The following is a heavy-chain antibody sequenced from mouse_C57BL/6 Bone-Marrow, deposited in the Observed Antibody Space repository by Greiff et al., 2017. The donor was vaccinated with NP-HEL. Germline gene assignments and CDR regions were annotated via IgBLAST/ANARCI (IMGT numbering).Heavy chain of an antibody. CDR1: GFNIKDDY. CDR3: TRYAMDY. J-gene: IGHJ4*01. CDR2: IDPENGDT. V-gene: IGHV14-4*01. Sequence: EVMLVESGAELVRPGASVKLSCTASGFNIKDDYMHWVKQRPEQGLEWIGWIDPENGDTEYASQFQGKATITADTSSNTAYLQLSSLTSEDTAVYYCTRYAMDYWGQGTSVTVSS.